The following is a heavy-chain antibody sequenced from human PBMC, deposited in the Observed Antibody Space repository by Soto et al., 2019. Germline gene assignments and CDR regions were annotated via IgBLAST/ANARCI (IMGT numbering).Heavy chain of an antibody. Sequence: SETLSLTCAVSGDSITSNHWNWIRQPQGRGQEWIGYIYNSGTTKYNPSLKSRVIISVDTSKNQLSLKLNSVTAADTAVYYCARVSMSTFSWGFDPWGQGTLVTVSS. J-gene: IGHJ5*02. CDR1: GDSITSNH. CDR2: IYNSGTT. CDR3: ARVSMSTFSWGFDP. D-gene: IGHD3-3*02. V-gene: IGHV4-59*01.